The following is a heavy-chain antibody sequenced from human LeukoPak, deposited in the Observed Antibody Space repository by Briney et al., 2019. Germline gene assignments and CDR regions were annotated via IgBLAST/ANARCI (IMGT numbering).Heavy chain of an antibody. CDR1: GYTFISYG. J-gene: IGHJ4*02. V-gene: IGHV1-18*01. CDR3: AREESDNNGRLSDGGY. Sequence: GASVKVSCKASGYTFISYGISWVRQAPGQGLEWMGWISGYNGNTNYAQNLQGRVTMTTETSTSTAYMELRSLRSDDTAVYYCAREESDNNGRLSDGGYWGQGTLVTVSS. D-gene: IGHD3-16*02. CDR2: ISGYNGNT.